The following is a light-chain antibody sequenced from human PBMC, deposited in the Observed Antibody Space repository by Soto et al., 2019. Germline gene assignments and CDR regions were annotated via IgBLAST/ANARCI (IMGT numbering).Light chain of an antibody. J-gene: IGKJ4*01. V-gene: IGKV3-15*01. CDR3: QQYADWPLT. Sequence: IVMTQSPATVSVSPGASTSLSCRASRIIGTNLGWYQQKPGQAPRLLISKTSNRASGVPARFSGSGSGTEFTLNITSLQSEDIAVYYCQQYADWPLTFGGGTKVDIK. CDR2: KTS. CDR1: RIIGTN.